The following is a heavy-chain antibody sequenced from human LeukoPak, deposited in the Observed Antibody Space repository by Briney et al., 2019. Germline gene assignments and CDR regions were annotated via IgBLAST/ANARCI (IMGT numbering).Heavy chain of an antibody. CDR3: VRDRGTYRPIDY. V-gene: IGHV3-21*04. D-gene: IGHD1-26*01. CDR2: ISSSSSYI. Sequence: GGPLRPSCAASGFTFSSYGVHWVRQAPGKGLEWVSSISSSSSYIYYADSVKGRFTISRDNAKNSLYLQMNSLRAEDTAIYYCVRDRGTYRPIDYWGQGTLVTVSS. J-gene: IGHJ4*02. CDR1: GFTFSSYG.